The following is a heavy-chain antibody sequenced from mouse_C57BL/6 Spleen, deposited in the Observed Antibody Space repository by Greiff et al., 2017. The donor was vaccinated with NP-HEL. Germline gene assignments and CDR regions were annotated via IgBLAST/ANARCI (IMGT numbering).Heavy chain of an antibody. V-gene: IGHV1-47*01. J-gene: IGHJ1*03. CDR2: FHPYNDDT. Sequence: VKLMESGAELVKPGASVKMSCKASGYTFTTYPIEWMKQNHGQSLEWIGNFHPYNDDTKYNEQFKGKATLTVEKSSSTVYLELSRLTSDDSAVYYCARGTTVPYWYFDVWGTGTTVTVSS. D-gene: IGHD1-1*01. CDR3: ARGTTVPYWYFDV. CDR1: GYTFTTYP.